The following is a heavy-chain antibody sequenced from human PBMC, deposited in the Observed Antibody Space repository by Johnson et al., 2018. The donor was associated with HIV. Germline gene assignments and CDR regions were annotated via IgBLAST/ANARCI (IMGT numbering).Heavy chain of an antibody. CDR2: IWFDGSNK. V-gene: IGHV3-33*01. D-gene: IGHD6-13*01. Sequence: QVQLVESGGGGVQPGRSLRLSCAASGFTFSNYGMHWVRQAPGKGLEWVAVIWFDGSNKYYADSVKGRFPISRDNSKNSLSLQMNSLRAEDTAVYYCATSGDKYSSNWGDAFDIWGQGTMVTVSS. CDR1: GFTFSNYG. J-gene: IGHJ3*02. CDR3: ATSGDKYSSNWGDAFDI.